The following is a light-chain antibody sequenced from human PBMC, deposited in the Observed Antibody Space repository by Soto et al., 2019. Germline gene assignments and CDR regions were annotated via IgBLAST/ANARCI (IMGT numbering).Light chain of an antibody. V-gene: IGLV1-40*01. CDR2: GNS. Sequence: QSVLTQPPSVSRAPGQRVTISCTGSSSNIGAGYDVHWYQQLPGTAPKLLIYGNSNRPSGVPDRFSGSKSGTSASLAITGLQAEDEADYYCQSYDSSLTHTVFGGGTQLTVL. J-gene: IGLJ7*01. CDR1: SSNIGAGYD. CDR3: QSYDSSLTHTV.